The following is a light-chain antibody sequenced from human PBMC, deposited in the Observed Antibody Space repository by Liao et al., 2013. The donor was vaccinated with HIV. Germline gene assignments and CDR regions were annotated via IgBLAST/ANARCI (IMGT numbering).Light chain of an antibody. CDR3: QAWDSNTAV. Sequence: SYDLSQPPSVSVSPGQTASITCSGDKLGERYPCWYQQKPGQSPVLVIYRGSKRPSGIPERFSGSQSGNTATLTISETQPVDEADYFCQAWDSNTAVFGPGTKVTVL. V-gene: IGLV3-1*01. CDR2: RGS. J-gene: IGLJ1*01. CDR1: KLGERY.